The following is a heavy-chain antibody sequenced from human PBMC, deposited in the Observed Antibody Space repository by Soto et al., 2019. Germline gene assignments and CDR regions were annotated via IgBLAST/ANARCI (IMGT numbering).Heavy chain of an antibody. Sequence: PSETLSLTCAVYGGSFSGYYWSWIRQPPGKGLEWIGEINHSGSTNYNPSLKSRVTISVDTSKNQFSLKLSSVTAADTAVYYCARGLPRYCSSTSCYRKNWFDPWGQGTLVTVSS. CDR1: GGSFSGYY. CDR2: INHSGST. D-gene: IGHD2-2*01. CDR3: ARGLPRYCSSTSCYRKNWFDP. V-gene: IGHV4-34*01. J-gene: IGHJ5*02.